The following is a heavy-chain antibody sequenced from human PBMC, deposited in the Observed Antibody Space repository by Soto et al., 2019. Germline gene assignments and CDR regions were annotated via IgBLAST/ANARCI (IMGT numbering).Heavy chain of an antibody. CDR2: IYYSGST. Sequence: QVQLQESGPGLVKPSQTLSLTCTVSGGSISSGGYYWSWIRQHPGKGLEWIGYIYYSGSTYYNPSLKSRVTISADTSKNQFSPKLSSVTAADTAVYYCARKGGFKSFPRGYFDYWGQGTLVTVSS. V-gene: IGHV4-31*03. D-gene: IGHD7-27*01. CDR3: ARKGGFKSFPRGYFDY. J-gene: IGHJ4*02. CDR1: GGSISSGGYY.